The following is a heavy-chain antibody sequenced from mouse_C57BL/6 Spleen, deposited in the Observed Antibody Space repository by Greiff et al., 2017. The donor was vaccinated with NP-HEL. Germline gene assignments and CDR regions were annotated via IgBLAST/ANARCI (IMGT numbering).Heavy chain of an antibody. V-gene: IGHV1-69*01. CDR1: GYTFTSYW. Sequence: QVQLQQPGAELVMPGASVKLSCKASGYTFTSYWMHWVKQRPGQGLEWIGEIDPSDSYTNYNEKFKGKSTLTVDKSSSTAYMQLSSLTSEDSAVYYCARINYSSSYYFDYWGQGTTLTVSS. CDR3: ARINYSSSYYFDY. J-gene: IGHJ2*01. D-gene: IGHD1-1*01. CDR2: IDPSDSYT.